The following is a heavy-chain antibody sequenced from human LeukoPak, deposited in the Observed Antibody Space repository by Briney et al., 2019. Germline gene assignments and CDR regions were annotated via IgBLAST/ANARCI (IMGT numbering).Heavy chain of an antibody. CDR3: ARLNYYDSSGSYYFDY. CDR2: IYYSGST. J-gene: IGHJ4*02. D-gene: IGHD3-22*01. CDR1: GGSISSYY. Sequence: PSETLSLTCTVSGGSISSYYWSWIRQPDGKGLEWIGSIYYSGSTYYNPSLKSRVTISVDTSKNQFSPKLSSVTAADTAVYYCARLNYYDSSGSYYFDYWGQGTLVTVSS. V-gene: IGHV4-59*05.